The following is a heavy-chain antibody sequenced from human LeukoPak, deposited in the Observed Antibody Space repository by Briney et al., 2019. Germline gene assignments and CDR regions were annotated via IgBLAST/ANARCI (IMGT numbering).Heavy chain of an antibody. CDR1: GFSFSTYA. CDR2: LRGNGDT. V-gene: IGHV3-23*01. J-gene: IGHJ4*02. CDR3: ARSLAAINY. D-gene: IGHD6-13*01. Sequence: GGSLTLSCAASGFSFSTYAMSWVREAPARGLEWVSSLRGNGDTFYADSVKGRFTLSRDDSKNTLYLQMNSLRAEDTAVYYCARSLAAINYWGQGTLVTVSS.